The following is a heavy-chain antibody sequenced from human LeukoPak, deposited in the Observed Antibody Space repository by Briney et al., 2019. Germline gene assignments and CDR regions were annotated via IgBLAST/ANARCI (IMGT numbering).Heavy chain of an antibody. Sequence: ASVKVSCKASGYTFTSYDINWVRQATGQGLEWMGWMNPNSGNTGYAQKFQGRVTITGNTSISTAYMELSSLRSEDTAVYYCARRSAGSSGSSFDYWGQGTLVTVSS. V-gene: IGHV1-8*03. CDR2: MNPNSGNT. D-gene: IGHD3-10*01. CDR1: GYTFTSYD. J-gene: IGHJ4*02. CDR3: ARRSAGSSGSSFDY.